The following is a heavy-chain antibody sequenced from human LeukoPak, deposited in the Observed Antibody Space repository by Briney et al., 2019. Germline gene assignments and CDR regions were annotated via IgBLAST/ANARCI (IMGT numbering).Heavy chain of an antibody. Sequence: PSETLSLTCTVSGGSISSYYWSWIRQPPGKGLEWIGYIYYSGSTNYNPSLKSRVTISVDTSKNQFSLKLNSVTAADTAVYYCARATGWLIDYWGQGTLVTVSS. V-gene: IGHV4-59*01. J-gene: IGHJ4*02. CDR2: IYYSGST. D-gene: IGHD1-14*01. CDR3: ARATGWLIDY. CDR1: GGSISSYY.